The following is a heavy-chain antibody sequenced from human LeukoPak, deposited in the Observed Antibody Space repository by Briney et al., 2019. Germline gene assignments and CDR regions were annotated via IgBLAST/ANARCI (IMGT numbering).Heavy chain of an antibody. CDR2: IKQDGSEK. Sequence: GGSLRLSCAASRFTFSSYWMSWVRQAPGKGLEWVANIKQDGSEKYYVDSVKGRFTISRDNAKNSLYLQMNSLRAEDTAVYYCARDCSSTSCFFDYWGQGTLVTVSS. V-gene: IGHV3-7*01. CDR3: ARDCSSTSCFFDY. J-gene: IGHJ4*02. CDR1: RFTFSSYW. D-gene: IGHD2-2*01.